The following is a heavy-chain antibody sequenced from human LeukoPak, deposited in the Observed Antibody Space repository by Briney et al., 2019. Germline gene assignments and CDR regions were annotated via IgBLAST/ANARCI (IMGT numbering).Heavy chain of an antibody. D-gene: IGHD3-10*02. J-gene: IGHJ6*04. CDR2: ISSSGSTI. Sequence: GGSLRLSCAASVFTFSTYNMNWVRQAPGKGLEWVSYISSSGSTIYYADSVKGRFTISRDNAKNSLYLQMNSLRAEDTAVYYCAELGITMIGGVWGKGTTVTISS. CDR3: AELGITMIGGV. V-gene: IGHV3-48*03. CDR1: VFTFSTYN.